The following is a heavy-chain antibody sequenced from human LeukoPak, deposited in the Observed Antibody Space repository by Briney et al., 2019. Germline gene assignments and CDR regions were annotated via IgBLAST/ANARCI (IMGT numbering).Heavy chain of an antibody. V-gene: IGHV1-2*02. J-gene: IGHJ4*02. CDR1: GYTFTGYY. Sequence: ASVKVSCKASGYTFTGYYMHWVRQAPGQGLEWMGWINPNSGGTNYAQKLQGRVTMTTDTSTSTAYMELRSLRSDDTAVYYCARDWGSYRVMASGWPFGYWGQGTLVTVSS. D-gene: IGHD6-19*01. CDR3: ARDWGSYRVMASGWPFGY. CDR2: INPNSGGT.